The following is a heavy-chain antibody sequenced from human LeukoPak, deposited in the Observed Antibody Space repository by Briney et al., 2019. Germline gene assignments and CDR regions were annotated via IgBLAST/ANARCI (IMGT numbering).Heavy chain of an antibody. Sequence: GASVKVSCKASGYTFTGYYMHWVRQAPGQGLEWMGWINPNSGGTNYAQKFQGRVTMTRDTSVSTAYMELSRLRSDDTAVYYCARDRVPSRSSGQKFDYWGQGTLVTVSS. D-gene: IGHD6-19*01. CDR2: INPNSGGT. J-gene: IGHJ4*02. CDR3: ARDRVPSRSSGQKFDY. CDR1: GYTFTGYY. V-gene: IGHV1-2*02.